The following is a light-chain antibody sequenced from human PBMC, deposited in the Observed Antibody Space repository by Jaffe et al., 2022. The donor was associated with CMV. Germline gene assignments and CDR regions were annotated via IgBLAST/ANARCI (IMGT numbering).Light chain of an antibody. V-gene: IGLV4-69*01. J-gene: IGLJ3*02. CDR1: SGHSSYA. CDR2: LNSDGSH. CDR3: QTWGTGLWV. Sequence: QLVLTQSPSASASLGASVKLTCTLSSGHSSYAIAWHQQQPEKGPRYLLKLNSDGSHSKGDGIPDRFSGSSSGAEHYLTISSLQSEDEADYYCQTWGTGLWVFGGGTKLTVL.